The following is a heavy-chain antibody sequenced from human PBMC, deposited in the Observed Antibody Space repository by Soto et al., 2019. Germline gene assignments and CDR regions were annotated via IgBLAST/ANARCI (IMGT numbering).Heavy chain of an antibody. J-gene: IGHJ4*02. Sequence: EVQLLESGGGLVQPGGSLRLSCAASGFTFSSYAMSWVRQAPGKGLEWVSAISGSGGSTYYADSVKGRFTIPRDNSKNTLYLQMNSLRAEDTAVYYCAIERGYSGSHDYWGQGTLVTVSS. V-gene: IGHV3-23*01. D-gene: IGHD5-12*01. CDR1: GFTFSSYA. CDR2: ISGSGGST. CDR3: AIERGYSGSHDY.